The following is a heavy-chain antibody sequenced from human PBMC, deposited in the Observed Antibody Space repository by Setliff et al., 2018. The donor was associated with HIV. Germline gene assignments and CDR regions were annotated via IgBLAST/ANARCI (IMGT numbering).Heavy chain of an antibody. CDR2: IYYSGST. V-gene: IGHV4-59*04. CDR1: GGSISSHY. Sequence: PSETLSLTCTVSGGSISSHYWSWIRQPPGKGLEWIGYIYYSGSTYYNPSLKSRVTMSVDSSTNQFSLTLTSMTAPDTAVYYCARSQRLLGVQPPYGYFDLWGRGTPVTVSS. J-gene: IGHJ2*01. D-gene: IGHD3-16*01. CDR3: ARSQRLLGVQPPYGYFDL.